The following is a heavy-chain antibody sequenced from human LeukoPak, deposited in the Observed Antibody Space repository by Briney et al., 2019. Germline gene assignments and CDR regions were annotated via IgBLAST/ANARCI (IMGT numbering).Heavy chain of an antibody. CDR2: MNPKSGGT. V-gene: IGHV1-2*02. J-gene: IGHJ5*02. D-gene: IGHD1-26*01. CDR1: GYTFTGYY. CDR3: AREGTEHSPGDFDP. Sequence: ASVKVSCKASGYTFTGYYVHWVLQAPGQGLEWMGWMNPKSGGTKYARKFHDRVTMTRDTSINTAYMELNRLTSDDTAVYYCAREGTEHSPGDFDPWGQGSLVTVSS.